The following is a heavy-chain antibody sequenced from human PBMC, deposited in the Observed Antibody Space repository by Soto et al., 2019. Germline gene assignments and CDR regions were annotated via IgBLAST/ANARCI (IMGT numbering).Heavy chain of an antibody. D-gene: IGHD2-21*02. CDR3: AREPYGDSQYFDY. V-gene: IGHV3-30*04. CDR1: GFTFNSLS. J-gene: IGHJ4*02. CDR2: ISFDGRVT. Sequence: QVHLVESGGGMVQPGTSLRLSCTASGFTFNSLSRHWVRQRPDKGLEWVAVISFDGRVTYYADFVKGRFTVSRDNSKNTIYLQVNSLRAEDTAVYYCAREPYGDSQYFDYWGQGTLVTVSS.